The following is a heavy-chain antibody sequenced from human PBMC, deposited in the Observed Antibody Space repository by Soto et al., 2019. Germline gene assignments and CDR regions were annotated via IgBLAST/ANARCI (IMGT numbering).Heavy chain of an antibody. Sequence: GSLRLSCAASGFTFSNYAMTWVRQAPGKGLEWVSSISGSGDTTYYADSVKGRFTISRDNSKNALFLQMNSLRDEDTAVFYCAKGDSLNFYDAFDTWGQGTMVTVSS. V-gene: IGHV3-23*01. J-gene: IGHJ3*02. CDR1: GFTFSNYA. CDR2: ISGSGDTT. D-gene: IGHD3-22*01. CDR3: AKGDSLNFYDAFDT.